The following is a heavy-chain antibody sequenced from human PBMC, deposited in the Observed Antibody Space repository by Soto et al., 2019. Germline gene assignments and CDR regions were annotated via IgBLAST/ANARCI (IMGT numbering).Heavy chain of an antibody. J-gene: IGHJ6*02. V-gene: IGHV3-23*01. D-gene: IGHD2-15*01. Sequence: LRLSCAASGLLFSTYAMTWVRQAPGKGLEWVSTITGNGASTYYADSVKGRFTISRDNSKNTLYLQMNSLRAEDTATYFCANGILGYYHGMDVWGQGTTVTVSS. CDR1: GLLFSTYA. CDR3: ANGILGYYHGMDV. CDR2: ITGNGAST.